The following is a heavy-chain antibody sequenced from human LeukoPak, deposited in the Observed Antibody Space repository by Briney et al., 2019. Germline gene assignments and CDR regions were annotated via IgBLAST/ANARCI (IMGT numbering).Heavy chain of an antibody. V-gene: IGHV3-30*02. J-gene: IGHJ3*02. Sequence: GGSLRLSCAASGFTFSDYYMSWIRQAPGKGLEWVAFIRYDGSNKYYADSVKGRFTISRDNSKNTLYLQMNSLRAEDTAVYYCAKDRGSSGYYHNDAFDIWGQGTMVTVSS. CDR2: IRYDGSNK. CDR1: GFTFSDYY. D-gene: IGHD3-22*01. CDR3: AKDRGSSGYYHNDAFDI.